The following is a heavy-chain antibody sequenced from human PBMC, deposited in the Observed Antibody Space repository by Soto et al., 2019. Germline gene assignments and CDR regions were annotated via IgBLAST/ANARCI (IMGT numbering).Heavy chain of an antibody. D-gene: IGHD5-12*01. CDR1: GGAFSSYT. V-gene: IGHV1-69*04. CDR3: ARDPSAYDLPAY. CDR2: IIPILGIA. Sequence: SVEVSWEASGGAFSSYTRSWVRQSPGQGLEWMGRIIPILGIANYAQKFQGRVTITADKSTSTAYMELSSLRSEDTAVYYCARDPSAYDLPAYWGQGTLVTVSS. J-gene: IGHJ4*02.